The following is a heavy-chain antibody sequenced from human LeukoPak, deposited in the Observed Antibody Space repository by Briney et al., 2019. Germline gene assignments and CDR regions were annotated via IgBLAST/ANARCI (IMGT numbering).Heavy chain of an antibody. CDR3: AKPYYYDSSGHPSDAFDI. V-gene: IGHV4-59*08. Sequence: PSETLSLTCTVSGGSISSYYWSWIRQPPGKGLEWIGYIYYSGSTNYNPSLKSRVTISVDTSKNQFSLKLSSVTAADTAVYYCAKPYYYDSSGHPSDAFDIWGQGTMVTVSS. CDR2: IYYSGST. CDR1: GGSISSYY. D-gene: IGHD3-22*01. J-gene: IGHJ3*02.